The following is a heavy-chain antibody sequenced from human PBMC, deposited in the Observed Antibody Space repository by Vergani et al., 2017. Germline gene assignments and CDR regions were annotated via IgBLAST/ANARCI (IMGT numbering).Heavy chain of an antibody. D-gene: IGHD3-3*01. CDR2: ISGSATGGVT. V-gene: IGHV3-23*04. CDR3: AKDFDGGPMAIFGVVSGWFDP. CDR1: GLVFSDYT. J-gene: IGHJ5*02. Sequence: EVQLVESGGDLAQPGGSLTLSCVAYGLVFSDYTMSWVRQAPGRGLEWVSIISGSATGGVTYVADSVKGRFTIFRDNSKNTLYLQMNSLRAEDTAVYYCAKDFDGGPMAIFGVVSGWFDPWGQGTLVTVSS.